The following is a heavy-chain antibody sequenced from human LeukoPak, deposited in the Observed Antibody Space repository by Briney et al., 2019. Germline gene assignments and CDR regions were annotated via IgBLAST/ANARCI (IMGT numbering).Heavy chain of an antibody. CDR3: ARVQSRLSWFDP. CDR1: GGSFSGYY. J-gene: IGHJ5*02. V-gene: IGHV4-34*01. Sequence: SETLSLTCAVYGGSFSGYYWSWIRQPPGKGLEWIGEINHSGSTNYNPSLKNRVTISVDTSKNQFSLKLSSVTAADTAVYYCARVQSRLSWFDPWGQGTLVTVSS. CDR2: INHSGST.